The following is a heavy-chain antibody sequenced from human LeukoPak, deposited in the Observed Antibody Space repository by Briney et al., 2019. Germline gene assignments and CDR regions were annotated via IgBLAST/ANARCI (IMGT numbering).Heavy chain of an antibody. CDR2: MNPNSGNT. V-gene: IGHV1-8*03. J-gene: IGHJ5*02. CDR1: GYTFTSYG. D-gene: IGHD3-22*01. CDR3: AREGEYRLSSGYYYNWFDP. Sequence: GASVKVSCKASGYTFTSYGISWVRQAPGQGLEWMGWMNPNSGNTGYAQKFQGRVTITADKSTSTAYMELSSLRSEDTAVYYCAREGEYRLSSGYYYNWFDPWGQGTLVTVSS.